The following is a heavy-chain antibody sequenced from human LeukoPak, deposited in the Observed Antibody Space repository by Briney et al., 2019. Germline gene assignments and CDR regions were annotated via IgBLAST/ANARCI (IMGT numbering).Heavy chain of an antibody. J-gene: IGHJ3*02. V-gene: IGHV1-69*06. CDR3: ARRSYYYDSSGSTHAFDI. Sequence: ASVKVSCKASGGTFSSYAISWVRQAPGQGLEWMGGIIPIFGTANYAQKFQGRVTITADKSTSTAYMELSSLRSEDTAVYYCARRSYYYDSSGSTHAFDIWGQGTMVTVSS. D-gene: IGHD3-22*01. CDR2: IIPIFGTA. CDR1: GGTFSSYA.